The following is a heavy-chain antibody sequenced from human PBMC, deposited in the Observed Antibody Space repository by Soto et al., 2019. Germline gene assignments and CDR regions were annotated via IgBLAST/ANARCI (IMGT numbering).Heavy chain of an antibody. V-gene: IGHV1-18*04. J-gene: IGHJ6*02. CDR3: ARSELERGEVGYYGMDV. CDR2: ISSYNSYNADT. Sequence: QVQLVQSGADLKKPGASVQVSCKTSGYTFSNYAINWVRQAPGQGLEWMGWISSYNSYNADTKYAQMLQDRHTTKIDTSTASAYMELRSLKSDDTAVYYCARSELERGEVGYYGMDVWGQGTTVSVSS. CDR1: GYTFSNYA. D-gene: IGHD3-16*01.